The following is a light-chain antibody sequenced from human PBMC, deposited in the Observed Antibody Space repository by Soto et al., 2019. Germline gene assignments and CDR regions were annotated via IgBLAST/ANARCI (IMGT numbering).Light chain of an antibody. V-gene: IGKV1-17*01. CDR3: LQYNSYPRT. CDR1: QAIGTD. J-gene: IGKJ1*01. Sequence: QMTQSPSSLSASLGDRVTITCRASQAIGTDLGWYQQKPGKAPKRLIYAASSLQSGAPPRFSGSGSGTDFTLTIRSLQSEDFAPYFCLQYNSYPRTFGQGTRVDI. CDR2: AAS.